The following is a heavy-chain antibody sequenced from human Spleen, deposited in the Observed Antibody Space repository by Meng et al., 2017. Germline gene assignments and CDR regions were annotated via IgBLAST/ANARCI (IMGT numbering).Heavy chain of an antibody. CDR1: GGTISGYY. CDR2: INDSGST. J-gene: IGHJ4*02. D-gene: IGHD5-24*01. Sequence: GQLQEWGAGLLKPSETPCLTCAVYGGTISGYYWSWIRQPPGKGLEWIGEINDSGSTNYNPSLKSRVTISKDTSKNQFSLKLSSVTAADTAVYYCARVWARDGYNRYYFDYWGQGTLVTVSS. CDR3: ARVWARDGYNRYYFDY. V-gene: IGHV4-34*01.